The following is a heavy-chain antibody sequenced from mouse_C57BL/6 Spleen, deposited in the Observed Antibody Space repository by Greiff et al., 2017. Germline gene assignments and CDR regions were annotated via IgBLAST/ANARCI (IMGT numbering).Heavy chain of an antibody. CDR2: IRSKSNNYAT. CDR1: GFSFNTYA. D-gene: IGHD1-1*01. Sequence: EVQLVESGGGLVQPKGSLKLSCAASGFSFNTYAMNWVRQAPGKGLEWVARIRSKSNNYATYYADSVKDRFTISRDDSESMLYLQMNNLKTEDTAMYYCVRGGYDYGSSLADWGQGTLVTVSA. J-gene: IGHJ3*01. CDR3: VRGGYDYGSSLAD. V-gene: IGHV10-1*01.